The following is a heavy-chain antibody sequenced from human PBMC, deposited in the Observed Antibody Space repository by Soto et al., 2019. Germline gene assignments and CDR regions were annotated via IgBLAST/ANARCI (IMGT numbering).Heavy chain of an antibody. V-gene: IGHV3-23*01. CDR2: ISGSGGTT. CDR1: GFTFTNYA. J-gene: IGHJ4*02. D-gene: IGHD3-9*01. Sequence: EVQLLESGGDLVRPGGSLRLSCAASGFTFTNYALSWVRQAPGKGLEWVAGISGSGGTTYYADSMKGRFTISRDNAWNTVHLQMNGLRGDDTAVYYCAKGSRDWYFIFDFWGQGTLVTVSS. CDR3: AKGSRDWYFIFDF.